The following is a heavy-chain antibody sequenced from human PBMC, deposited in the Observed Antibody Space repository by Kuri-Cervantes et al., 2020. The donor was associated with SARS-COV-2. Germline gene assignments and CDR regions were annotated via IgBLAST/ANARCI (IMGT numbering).Heavy chain of an antibody. V-gene: IGHV1-18*01. Sequence: ASVKVSCKASGYTFTSYGISWVRQAPGQGLEWMGWISAYNGNTNYAQKLQGRVTMTTDTPTSTAYMELRSLRSDDTAVYYCAREAWFGELLGLFDYWGQGTLVTVSS. CDR2: ISAYNGNT. D-gene: IGHD3-10*01. CDR3: AREAWFGELLGLFDY. J-gene: IGHJ4*02. CDR1: GYTFTSYG.